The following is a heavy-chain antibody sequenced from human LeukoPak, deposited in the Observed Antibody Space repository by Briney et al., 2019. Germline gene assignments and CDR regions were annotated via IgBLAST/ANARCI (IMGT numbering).Heavy chain of an antibody. V-gene: IGHV1-18*01. CDR1: GYTFTNYG. J-gene: IGHJ4*02. D-gene: IGHD3-3*01. CDR3: ARDPTKYFWSAYNPFDY. CDR2: ISGYNGNT. Sequence: ASVKVSCKASGYTFTNYGITWVRQAPGQGLERMGWISGYNGNTNYAQKLQGRVSMTTDTSTSTAYMELRSLRSDDTAVYYCARDPTKYFWSAYNPFDYWGQGTLVTVSS.